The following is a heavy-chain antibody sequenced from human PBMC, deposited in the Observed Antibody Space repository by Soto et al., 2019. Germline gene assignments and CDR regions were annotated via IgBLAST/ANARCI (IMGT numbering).Heavy chain of an antibody. Sequence: PSETLSLTCTVSGGSISSSSYYWGWIRQPPGKGLEWIGSIYYSGSTYYNPSLKSRVTISVDTSKNQFSLKLSSVTAADTAVYYCARRWGDAFDIWGQGTMVTVSS. CDR3: ARRWGDAFDI. CDR2: IYYSGST. D-gene: IGHD1-26*01. CDR1: GGSISSSSYY. V-gene: IGHV4-39*07. J-gene: IGHJ3*02.